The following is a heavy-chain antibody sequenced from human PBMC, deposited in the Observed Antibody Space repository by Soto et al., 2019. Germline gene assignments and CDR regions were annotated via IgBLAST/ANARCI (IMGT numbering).Heavy chain of an antibody. J-gene: IGHJ4*02. CDR3: AGRSRRYGDFSLYYFDY. Sequence: SETLSLTCTVSGGSISSSSYYWGWIRQPPGKGLEWIGSIYYSGSTYYNPSLKSRVTISVDTSKNQFSLELSSVTAADTAVYYCAGRSRRYGDFSLYYFDYWGQGTLVTVSS. V-gene: IGHV4-39*01. CDR1: GGSISSSSYY. CDR2: IYYSGST. D-gene: IGHD4-17*01.